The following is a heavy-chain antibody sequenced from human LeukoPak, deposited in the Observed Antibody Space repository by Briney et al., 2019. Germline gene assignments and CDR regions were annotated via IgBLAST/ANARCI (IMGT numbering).Heavy chain of an antibody. CDR2: ISYDGSNK. V-gene: IGHV3-30*18. D-gene: IGHD6-19*01. Sequence: GRSLRLSCAASGFTFSSYGMHWVRQAPGKGLEWVAVISYDGSNKYYADSVKGRFTISRDNSKNTLYLQMNSLTVDDTAVYYCAKGPWLVPNAEHFQHWGQGTLVTVSS. CDR3: AKGPWLVPNAEHFQH. CDR1: GFTFSSYG. J-gene: IGHJ1*01.